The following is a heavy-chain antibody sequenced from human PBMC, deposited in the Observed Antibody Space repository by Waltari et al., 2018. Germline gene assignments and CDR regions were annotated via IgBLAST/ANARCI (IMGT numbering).Heavy chain of an antibody. CDR1: GFTLSSYW. CDR2: INQDGNKL. V-gene: IGHV3-7*01. CDR3: ARDQMVTVTDDNWFDS. D-gene: IGHD4-17*01. Sequence: EVHLVESGGGLVQPGGSLRLSCAASGFTLSSYWMSWVRQAPGKGLEWVANINQDGNKLYYVDSVEGRFTISRDNAKNSLYLQMNSLRAEDTAVYYCARDQMVTVTDDNWFDSWGQGNLVTVSS. J-gene: IGHJ5*01.